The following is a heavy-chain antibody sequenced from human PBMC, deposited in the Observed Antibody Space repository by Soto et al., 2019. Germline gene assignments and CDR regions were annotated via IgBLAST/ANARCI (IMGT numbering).Heavy chain of an antibody. Sequence: SLRLSCAASGFTFSRYALHWVRQAPGKGLEWVALISYHGSNKYYADSVQGRFTISRDNSENTVYLQMNSLRPEDTAAYYCARDLIKYADYWGQGTLVTVSS. CDR1: GFTFSRYA. CDR2: ISYHGSNK. D-gene: IGHD2-8*01. V-gene: IGHV3-30-3*01. J-gene: IGHJ4*02. CDR3: ARDLIKYADY.